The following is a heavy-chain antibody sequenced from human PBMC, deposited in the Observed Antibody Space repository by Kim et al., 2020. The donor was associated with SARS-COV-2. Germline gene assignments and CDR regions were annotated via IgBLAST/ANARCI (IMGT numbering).Heavy chain of an antibody. CDR3: AKMVIMDGYNYFYYYAMDV. J-gene: IGHJ6*02. Sequence: GGSLRLSCVASGFTFDTYAMSWVRQAPGKGLEWVSVISGGAVNKFYADSVRGRFTIPRDNSNNMLYLQMNSLRDEDTALYYCAKMVIMDGYNYFYYYAMDVWGQGTTVTVSS. CDR2: ISGGAVNK. V-gene: IGHV3-23*01. CDR1: GFTFDTYA. D-gene: IGHD2-21*01.